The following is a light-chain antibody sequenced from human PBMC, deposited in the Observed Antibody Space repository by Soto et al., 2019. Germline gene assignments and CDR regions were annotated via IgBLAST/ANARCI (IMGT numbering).Light chain of an antibody. V-gene: IGKV3-20*01. Sequence: EIVLTQSPGTLSLSPGERATLSCRASQSVSSSYLAWYQQKPGQAPRLLIYGASSRATGIPDRFSGSGSGTDFALTISRLEPEDFAVYYGQSGTFGQGTKVKIK. CDR3: QSGT. J-gene: IGKJ1*01. CDR1: QSVSSSY. CDR2: GAS.